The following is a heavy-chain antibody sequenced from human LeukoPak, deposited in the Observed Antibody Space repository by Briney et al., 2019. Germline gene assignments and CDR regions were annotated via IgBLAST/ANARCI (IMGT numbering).Heavy chain of an antibody. CDR3: AKGFSFSNGCSFDN. V-gene: IGHV3-33*06. CDR1: GFTFSNYG. J-gene: IGHJ4*02. D-gene: IGHD6-19*01. Sequence: GGSLRLSCEASGFTFSNYGMHWVRQAPGRGLEWVAIIWYDGSNKYYVDSVKGRFTISRDNSKNTLYLQMNSLRAEDTAVYYCAKGFSFSNGCSFDNWGQGTLVTVSS. CDR2: IWYDGSNK.